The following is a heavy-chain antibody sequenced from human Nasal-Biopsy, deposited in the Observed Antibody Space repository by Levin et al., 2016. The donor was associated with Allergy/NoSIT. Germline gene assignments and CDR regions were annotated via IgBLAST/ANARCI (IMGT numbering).Heavy chain of an antibody. CDR1: GFDVTKSC. D-gene: IGHD2-2*03. V-gene: IGHV3-53*01. J-gene: IGHJ6*02. Sequence: GESLKISCAVSGFDVTKSCMNWVRQAPGKGLEWVSLIYSGGSTYYAGSVEGRFTMSRDNSRNTVYLQMDSLRDDDTAVYYCARDLDIVNEFFYYAMDVWGQGTTVTVSS. CDR3: ARDLDIVNEFFYYAMDV. CDR2: IYSGGST.